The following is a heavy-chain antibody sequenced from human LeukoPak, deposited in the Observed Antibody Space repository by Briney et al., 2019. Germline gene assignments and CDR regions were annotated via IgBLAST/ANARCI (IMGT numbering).Heavy chain of an antibody. V-gene: IGHV4-30-4*01. J-gene: IGHJ4*02. D-gene: IGHD3-10*01. CDR2: IYYSGST. CDR3: ASSREDYYGSGSYDY. Sequence: SETLSLTCTVSGGSISSGDYYWSWIRQPPGKGLEWIGYIYYSGSTYYNPSLKSRVTISVDTSENQFSLKLSSVTAADTAVYYCASSREDYYGSGSYDYWGQGTLVTVSS. CDR1: GGSISSGDYY.